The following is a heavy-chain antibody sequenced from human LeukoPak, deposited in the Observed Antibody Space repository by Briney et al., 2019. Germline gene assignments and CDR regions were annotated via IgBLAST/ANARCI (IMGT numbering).Heavy chain of an antibody. Sequence: SETLSLTCTVSGGSISSSSYYWGWIRQPPGKGLEWIGYIYNGGSTTNYNPSLKSRVTISADTSKNHFSLRLSSVTAADTAVYYCARTRDDGAFDIWGHGTMVTVSS. D-gene: IGHD3-3*01. J-gene: IGHJ3*02. V-gene: IGHV4-61*05. CDR3: ARTRDDGAFDI. CDR1: GGSISSSSYY. CDR2: IYNGGSTT.